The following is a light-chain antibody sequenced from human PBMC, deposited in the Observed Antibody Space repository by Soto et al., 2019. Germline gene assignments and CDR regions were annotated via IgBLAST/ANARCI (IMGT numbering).Light chain of an antibody. Sequence: IQMTQSPSSLSASVGDRVTITCRASQSISSSLNWYQQKPGKAPKLLIYAASSLQSGVPSRFSGSGSGTEFTLTSSSLQPDDFATYYCQHYNSYSEAFGQGTKVELK. J-gene: IGKJ1*01. CDR2: AAS. CDR1: QSISSS. V-gene: IGKV1-5*01. CDR3: QHYNSYSEA.